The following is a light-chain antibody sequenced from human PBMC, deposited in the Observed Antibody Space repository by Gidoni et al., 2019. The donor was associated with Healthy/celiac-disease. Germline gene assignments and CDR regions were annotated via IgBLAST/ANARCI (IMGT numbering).Light chain of an antibody. J-gene: IGKJ4*01. CDR3: QQRSNWPPLLT. Sequence: EIVLTQSPATLSLSPGERAPLSCRASQRVSSYLAWYQQKPGQAPRLLIYDASNRATGIPARFSGSGSGTDFTLTISSLEPEDFAVYYCQQRSNWPPLLTFGGGTKVEIK. CDR1: QRVSSY. CDR2: DAS. V-gene: IGKV3-11*01.